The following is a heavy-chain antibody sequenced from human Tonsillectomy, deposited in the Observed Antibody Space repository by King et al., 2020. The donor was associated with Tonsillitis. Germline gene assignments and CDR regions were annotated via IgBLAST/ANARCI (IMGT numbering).Heavy chain of an antibody. Sequence: VQLVESGGGVVQSGRSLRLSCAASGFTFSYYAMHWVRQAPGKGLEWVAVMSYDGSNEYYADSVKGRFTISRDNSKNTLYLRMNSLRPEDTAVYYCAREDYGEHYFDYWGQGTLVTVSS. J-gene: IGHJ4*02. V-gene: IGHV3-30-3*01. CDR2: MSYDGSNE. CDR1: GFTFSYYA. CDR3: AREDYGEHYFDY. D-gene: IGHD4-17*01.